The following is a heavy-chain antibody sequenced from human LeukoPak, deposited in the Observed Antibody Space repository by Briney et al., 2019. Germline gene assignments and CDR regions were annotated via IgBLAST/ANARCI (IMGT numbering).Heavy chain of an antibody. D-gene: IGHD3-22*01. Sequence: GASVKVSCKASGGTFSSYAISWVRQAPGQGLEWMGWISAYNGNTNYAQKLQGRVTMTTDTSTSTAYMELRSLRSDDTAVYYCARGGDYYDSSGYSVFDYWGQGTLVTVSS. CDR1: GGTFSSYA. CDR2: ISAYNGNT. CDR3: ARGGDYYDSSGYSVFDY. V-gene: IGHV1-18*01. J-gene: IGHJ4*02.